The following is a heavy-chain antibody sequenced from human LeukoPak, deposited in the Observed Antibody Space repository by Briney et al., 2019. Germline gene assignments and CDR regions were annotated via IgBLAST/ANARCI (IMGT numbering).Heavy chain of an antibody. CDR2: IYSGGST. Sequence: GGSLRLSCAASGSTVSSNYMSWVRQAPGKGLEWVSVIYSGGSTYYADSVKGRFTISRDNSKNTLYLQMNSLRAEDTAVYYCARSYSSGWYGPGSYYFDYWGQGTLVTVSS. D-gene: IGHD6-19*01. CDR1: GSTVSSNY. V-gene: IGHV3-66*01. J-gene: IGHJ4*02. CDR3: ARSYSSGWYGPGSYYFDY.